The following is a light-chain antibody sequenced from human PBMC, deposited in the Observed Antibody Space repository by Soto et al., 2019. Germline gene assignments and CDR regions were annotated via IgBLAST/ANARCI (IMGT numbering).Light chain of an antibody. Sequence: QSALTQPASVSGSPGQSITISCTGASSDVGAFNYVSWYQQHPGKAPKLLIYEVSNRPSGLSNRFSGSKSGNTASLTISGLQAEDEADYYCSSYTGDNSWVFGGGTKLTVL. CDR1: SSDVGAFNY. V-gene: IGLV2-14*01. J-gene: IGLJ3*02. CDR3: SSYTGDNSWV. CDR2: EVS.